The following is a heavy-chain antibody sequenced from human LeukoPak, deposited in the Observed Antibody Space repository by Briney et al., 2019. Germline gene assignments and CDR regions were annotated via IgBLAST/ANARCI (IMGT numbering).Heavy chain of an antibody. V-gene: IGHV3-72*01. CDR1: GFTFSTST. Sequence: GESLRLSCAASGFTFSTSTMNWVRQAPGKGLEWVGRTRNKANSFTTEYAASVRGRFTISRDDSKNSLYLQMNSLKTEDTAVYYCARGDDYNRRSFDYWGQGTLVTVSS. CDR2: TRNKANSFTT. D-gene: IGHD5-24*01. J-gene: IGHJ4*02. CDR3: ARGDDYNRRSFDY.